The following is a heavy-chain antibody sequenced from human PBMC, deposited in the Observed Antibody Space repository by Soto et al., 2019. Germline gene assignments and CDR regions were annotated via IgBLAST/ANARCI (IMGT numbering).Heavy chain of an antibody. Sequence: LRLSSAASGFTFSSYAMSWVRQAPGKGLEWVSAISGSGGSTYYADSVKGRFTISRDNSKNTLYLQMNSLRAEDTAVYYCAKPPTYYYDSSGYLAYWGQGTLVTVSS. D-gene: IGHD3-22*01. CDR2: ISGSGGST. CDR1: GFTFSSYA. CDR3: AKPPTYYYDSSGYLAY. J-gene: IGHJ4*02. V-gene: IGHV3-23*01.